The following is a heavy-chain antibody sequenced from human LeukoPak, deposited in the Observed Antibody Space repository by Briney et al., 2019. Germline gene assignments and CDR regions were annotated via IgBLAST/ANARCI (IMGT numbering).Heavy chain of an antibody. D-gene: IGHD3-22*01. CDR1: GFTFSSYA. CDR2: ISGSGGST. CDR3: ATYSSLNAREFQX. V-gene: IGHV3-23*01. J-gene: IGHJ1*01. Sequence: GGSLRLSCATSGFTFSSYAMSWVRQAPGKGLEWVSAISGSGGSTYYADSVKGRFTISRDNGKNSLYVQMNSLSVEDTAVYYCATYSSLNAREFQXXXQGTLVTVSS.